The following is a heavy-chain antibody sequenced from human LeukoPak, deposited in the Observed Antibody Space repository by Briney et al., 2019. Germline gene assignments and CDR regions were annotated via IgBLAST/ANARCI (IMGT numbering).Heavy chain of an antibody. J-gene: IGHJ4*02. CDR3: AGEEDRLGRARPFDY. CDR2: ISSSSKKI. Sequence: GGSLRLSCAASGFTFSTYSMSWFRQAPGKGLEWISFISSSSKKIYYADSVKGRFTISRDNAKNSLNLQMNSLRAEDTAVYYCAGEEDRLGRARPFDYWGQGTLVTVSS. CDR1: GFTFSTYS. V-gene: IGHV3-48*04. D-gene: IGHD6-19*01.